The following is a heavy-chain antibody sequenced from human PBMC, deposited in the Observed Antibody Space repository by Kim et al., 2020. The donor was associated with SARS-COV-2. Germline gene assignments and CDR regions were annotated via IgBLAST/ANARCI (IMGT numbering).Heavy chain of an antibody. V-gene: IGHV3-30-3*01. D-gene: IGHD5-12*01. Sequence: GGSLRLSCAASGFTFSSYAMHWVRQAPGKGLEWVAVISYDGSNKYYADSVKGRFTISRDNSKNTLYLQMNSLRAEDTAVYYCARDTVATILGYWGQGTLVTVS. CDR2: ISYDGSNK. J-gene: IGHJ4*02. CDR1: GFTFSSYA. CDR3: ARDTVATILGY.